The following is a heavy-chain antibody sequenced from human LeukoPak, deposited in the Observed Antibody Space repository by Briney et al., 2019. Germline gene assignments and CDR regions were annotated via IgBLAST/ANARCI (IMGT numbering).Heavy chain of an antibody. CDR2: INRDGRST. CDR1: GFTFSSDW. V-gene: IGHV3-74*01. D-gene: IGHD2-15*01. CDR3: ARRIYFDY. J-gene: IGHJ4*02. Sequence: GGSLRLSCAASGFTFSSDWMHWVRHAPGKGLVWVSRINRDGRSTTYADSVKGRFTISRDNAKNTLYLQMNSLRAEDTAVYYCARRIYFDYWGQGTLVTVSS.